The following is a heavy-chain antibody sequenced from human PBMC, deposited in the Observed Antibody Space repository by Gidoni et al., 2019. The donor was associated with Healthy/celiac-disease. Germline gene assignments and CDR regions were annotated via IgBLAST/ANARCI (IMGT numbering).Heavy chain of an antibody. Sequence: QVQLQESGPGLVKPSQTLSLTCTVSGGSISSGSYYWSWIRQPAGKGLEWIGRIYTSGSTNYNPSLKSRVTISVDTSKNQFSLKLSSVTAADTAVYYCARDTGEGSSWELDYWGQGTLVTVSS. CDR1: GGSISSGSYY. D-gene: IGHD6-13*01. J-gene: IGHJ4*02. V-gene: IGHV4-61*02. CDR3: ARDTGEGSSWELDY. CDR2: IYTSGST.